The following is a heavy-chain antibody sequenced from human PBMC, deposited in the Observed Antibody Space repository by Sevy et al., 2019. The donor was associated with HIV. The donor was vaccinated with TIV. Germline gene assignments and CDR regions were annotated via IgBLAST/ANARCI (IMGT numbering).Heavy chain of an antibody. V-gene: IGHV1-69*13. D-gene: IGHD6-25*01. Sequence: ASVKVSCKASGGTFSSYAISWVRQAPGQGLEWMGGIIPIFGTANYAQKFQGRVTITADESTSTAYMELSSLRSEDTAVYYCARESPGEQRLAPPPRYYYGMDVWGQGTTVTVSS. CDR2: IIPIFGTA. J-gene: IGHJ6*02. CDR3: ARESPGEQRLAPPPRYYYGMDV. CDR1: GGTFSSYA.